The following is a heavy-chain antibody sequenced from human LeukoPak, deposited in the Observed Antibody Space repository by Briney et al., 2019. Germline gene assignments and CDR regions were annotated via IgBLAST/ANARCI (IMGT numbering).Heavy chain of an antibody. CDR1: GGSFSGYY. V-gene: IGHV4-34*01. Sequence: SETLSLTCAVYGGSFSGYYWSWIRQPPGKGLEWIGEINHSGSTNYNPSLKSRVTISVDTSKNQFSLKLSSVTAADTAVYYCASHMTSGYSSSWYARDYWGQGTLVTVSS. CDR2: INHSGST. J-gene: IGHJ4*02. CDR3: ASHMTSGYSSSWYARDY. D-gene: IGHD6-13*01.